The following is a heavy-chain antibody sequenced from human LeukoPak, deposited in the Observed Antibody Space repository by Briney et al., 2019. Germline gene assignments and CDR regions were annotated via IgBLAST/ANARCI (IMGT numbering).Heavy chain of an antibody. Sequence: GGSLRLSCAASGFTFSNYWMSWVRQAPGKGLEWVADIKQDGSEKYYVDSVKGRFTISRDNAKNSLYLQMSSLRAEDTAVYYCARDRFALRFQWGGQGTLVTVSS. CDR1: GFTFSNYW. D-gene: IGHD1-26*01. J-gene: IGHJ4*02. V-gene: IGHV3-7*01. CDR2: IKQDGSEK. CDR3: ARDRFALRFQW.